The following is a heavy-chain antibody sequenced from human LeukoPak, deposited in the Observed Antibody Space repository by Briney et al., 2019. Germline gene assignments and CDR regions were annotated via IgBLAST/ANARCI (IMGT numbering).Heavy chain of an antibody. J-gene: IGHJ4*02. CDR1: GYNFTSYW. V-gene: IGHV5-51*01. Sequence: GKSLKISCKGSGYNFTSYWIAWVRQMPGKGLEWMGIIYPGDSERKYNPSLQGQVTISADKSISTVYLQWSSLKASDAAIYYCARIGGSTFDYWGQGTLVTVSS. D-gene: IGHD3-10*01. CDR2: IYPGDSER. CDR3: ARIGGSTFDY.